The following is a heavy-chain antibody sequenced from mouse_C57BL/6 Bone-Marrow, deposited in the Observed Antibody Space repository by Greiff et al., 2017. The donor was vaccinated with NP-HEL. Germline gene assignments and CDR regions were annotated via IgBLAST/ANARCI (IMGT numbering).Heavy chain of an antibody. CDR2: IDPENGDT. J-gene: IGHJ4*01. V-gene: IGHV14-4*01. CDR3: TTGVITTVVATDYAMDY. CDR1: GFNIKDDY. Sequence: EVKLMESGAELVRPGASVKLSCTASGFNIKDDYMHWVKQRPEQGLEWIGWIDPENGDTEYASKFQGKATITADTSSNTAYLQLSSLTSEDTAVYYCTTGVITTVVATDYAMDYWGQGTSVTVSS. D-gene: IGHD1-1*01.